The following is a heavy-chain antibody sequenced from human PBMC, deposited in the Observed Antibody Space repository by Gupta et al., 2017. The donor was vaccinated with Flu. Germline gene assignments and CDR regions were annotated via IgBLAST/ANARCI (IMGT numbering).Heavy chain of an antibody. D-gene: IGHD2-2*01. Sequence: WLRQPPGKGLEWIATIYYSGSTYYNPSLKSRVTISVDTSKNQFSLKLSSVTAADTAVYYCARLEYCSSTSCYAGGRWFDPWGHGTLVTVSS. CDR3: ARLEYCSSTSCYAGGRWFDP. CDR2: IYYSGST. V-gene: IGHV4-39*01. J-gene: IGHJ5*02.